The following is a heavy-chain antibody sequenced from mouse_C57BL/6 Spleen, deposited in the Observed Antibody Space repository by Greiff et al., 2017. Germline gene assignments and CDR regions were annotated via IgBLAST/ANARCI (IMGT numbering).Heavy chain of an antibody. Sequence: EVMLVESGGGLVQSGRSLRLSCATSGFTFSDFYMEWVRQAPGKGLEWIAASRNKANDYTTEYSASVKGRFIVSRDTSQSILYLQMNALRAEDTAIYYGARVYYYGSSYFDYWGQGTTLTVSS. J-gene: IGHJ2*01. V-gene: IGHV7-1*01. CDR2: SRNKANDYTT. CDR1: GFTFSDFY. CDR3: ARVYYYGSSYFDY. D-gene: IGHD1-1*01.